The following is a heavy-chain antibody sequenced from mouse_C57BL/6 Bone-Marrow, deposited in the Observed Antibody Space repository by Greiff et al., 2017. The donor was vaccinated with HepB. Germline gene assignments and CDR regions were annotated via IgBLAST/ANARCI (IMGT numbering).Heavy chain of an antibody. CDR1: GFSLTSYG. J-gene: IGHJ4*01. CDR2: IWRGGST. V-gene: IGHV2-5*01. CDR3: AKNRLRHGCLYYYAMDY. D-gene: IGHD2-4*01. Sequence: QVQLQQSGPGLVQPSQSLSITCTVSGFSLTSYGVHWVRQSPGKGLEWLGVIWRGGSTDYNAAFMSRLSITKDNSKSQVFFKMNSLQADDTAIYYCAKNRLRHGCLYYYAMDYWGQGTSVTVSS.